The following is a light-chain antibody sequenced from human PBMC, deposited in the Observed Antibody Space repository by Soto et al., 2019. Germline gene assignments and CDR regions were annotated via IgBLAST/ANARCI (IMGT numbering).Light chain of an antibody. CDR1: QTISTW. CDR2: RAS. V-gene: IGKV1-5*03. J-gene: IGKJ1*01. CDR3: QQYNTFSPWT. Sequence: DRQMTQSTSTMSASEGKRVDITCRASQTISTWLAWYQQKPGKAPKLLIYRASSLESGVPSRFSGSGSGTEFTLTISCLQPDDFATYYCQQYNTFSPWTFGQGTKVDIK.